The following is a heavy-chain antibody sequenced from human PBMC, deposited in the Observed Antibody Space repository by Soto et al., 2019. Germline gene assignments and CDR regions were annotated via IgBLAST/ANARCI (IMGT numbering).Heavy chain of an antibody. J-gene: IGHJ4*02. CDR3: ARIQLDTIMALDY. D-gene: IGHD1-1*01. Sequence: QVQLVESGGGVVQPGGSLRLSCAASGFTFDAYGFHWVRQAPGKGLEWVAVVWSNGNLKYYADSVKGRFTISRDSSKSALNLQMNSLRADDMAVYYCARIQLDTIMALDYWGQGTLVTVSS. CDR2: VWSNGNLK. CDR1: GFTFDAYG. V-gene: IGHV3-33*01.